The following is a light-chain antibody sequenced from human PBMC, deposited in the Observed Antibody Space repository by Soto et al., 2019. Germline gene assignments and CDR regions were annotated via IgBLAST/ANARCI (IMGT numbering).Light chain of an antibody. Sequence: QSALTQPRSVSGSPGQSVTISCTGTSSDVGDYNYVSWYQQHPGKAPKLMIYDVNKRPSGVLDRFSGSKSGNTASLTISGLQAEDEADYYCCSYAGSYTLWVFGGGTKLTVL. CDR3: CSYAGSYTLWV. CDR2: DVN. V-gene: IGLV2-11*01. J-gene: IGLJ3*02. CDR1: SSDVGDYNY.